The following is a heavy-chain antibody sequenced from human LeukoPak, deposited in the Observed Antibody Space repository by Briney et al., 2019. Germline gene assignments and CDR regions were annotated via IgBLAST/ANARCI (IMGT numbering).Heavy chain of an antibody. V-gene: IGHV1-2*02. CDR1: GHTFTGYY. J-gene: IGHJ5*02. CDR3: ARAQYGSALKFDP. CDR2: INPNSGGT. D-gene: IGHD3-10*01. Sequence: PEASVKVSCKASGHTFTGYYMHWVRQAPGQGLEWMGWINPNSGGTNYAQKFQGRVTMTRDTSISTAYMELSRLRSDDTAVYYCARAQYGSALKFDPWGQGTLVTVSS.